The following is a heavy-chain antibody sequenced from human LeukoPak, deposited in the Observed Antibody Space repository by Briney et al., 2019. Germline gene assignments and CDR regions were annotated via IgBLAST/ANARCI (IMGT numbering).Heavy chain of an antibody. Sequence: GGSLRLSCAVSGITLSNYGMSWVRQAPGKGLEWVAGISDSGGRTNYADSVKGRFTVSRDNPKNTLYLQMNSLRAEDTAVYFCAKRGVVIRVILVGFHKEANYFDSWGQGALVTVSS. CDR3: AKRGVVIRVILVGFHKEANYFDS. V-gene: IGHV3-23*01. D-gene: IGHD3-22*01. CDR1: GITLSNYG. J-gene: IGHJ4*02. CDR2: ISDSGGRT.